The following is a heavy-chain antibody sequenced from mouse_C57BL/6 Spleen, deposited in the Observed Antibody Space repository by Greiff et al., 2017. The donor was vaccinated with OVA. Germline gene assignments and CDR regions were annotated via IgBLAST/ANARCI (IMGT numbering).Heavy chain of an antibody. CDR3: ARSGNDYHDYAMDY. Sequence: QVQLQQSGPELVKPGASVKLSCKASGYTFTSYDINWVKQRPGQGLEWIGWIYPRDGSTKYNEKFKGKATFTVDTSSSTAYMELHSLTSEDSAVYFCARSGNDYHDYAMDYWGQGTSVTVSS. CDR2: IYPRDGST. V-gene: IGHV1-85*01. CDR1: GYTFTSYD. J-gene: IGHJ4*01. D-gene: IGHD2-4*01.